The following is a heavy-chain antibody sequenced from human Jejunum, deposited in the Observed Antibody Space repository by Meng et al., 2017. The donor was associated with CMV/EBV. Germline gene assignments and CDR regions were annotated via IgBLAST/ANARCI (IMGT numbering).Heavy chain of an antibody. D-gene: IGHD2-2*01. V-gene: IGHV3-48*03. CDR3: ARDAVPAAPNWFDL. CDR2: ISSSGTTI. CDR1: GFTFSSSQ. J-gene: IGHJ5*02. Sequence: GFTFSSSQMNWVRQAPGKGLEWVSYISSSGTTIYYADSVKGRFTISRDNAENSLYLQMNSLRAEDTAVYFCARDAVPAAPNWFDLWGQGTRVTVSS.